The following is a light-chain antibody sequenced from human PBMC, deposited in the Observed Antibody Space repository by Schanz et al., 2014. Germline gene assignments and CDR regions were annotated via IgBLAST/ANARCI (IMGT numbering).Light chain of an antibody. CDR1: SSDVGGSNS. J-gene: IGLJ3*02. Sequence: QSALTQPPSASGSPGQSVTISCTGTSSDVGGSNSVSWYQQLPGKAPKLVISEVSKRPSGVPDRFSGSKSGNTASLTVSGLQAEDEADYYCSSYAGNYTWVFGGGTKLTVL. V-gene: IGLV2-8*01. CDR2: EVS. CDR3: SSYAGNYTWV.